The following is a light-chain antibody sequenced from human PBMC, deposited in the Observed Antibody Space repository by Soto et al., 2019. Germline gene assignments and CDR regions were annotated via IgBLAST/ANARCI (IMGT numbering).Light chain of an antibody. CDR1: QSLLNRNGQNC. CDR2: MGF. J-gene: IGKJ4*01. V-gene: IGKV2-28*01. CDR3: MQALESPPT. Sequence: DIVMTQSPLSLPVTPGEPASISCRSSQSLLNRNGQNCLDWYLQKPGQSPQLLIHMGFIRASGVPDRFSGSASGPYFTLTISRVEAEDVGVYYCMQALESPPTFGGGTKVEIK.